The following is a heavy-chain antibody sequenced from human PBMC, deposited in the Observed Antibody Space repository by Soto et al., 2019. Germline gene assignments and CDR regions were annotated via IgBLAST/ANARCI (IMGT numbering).Heavy chain of an antibody. CDR3: ARVSSSGRFFGYFQH. V-gene: IGHV4-30-4*01. Sequence: LSLTCSVSGASISSADNYWSWIRQPPGKGLEWIGSIYYSGNTFYHPSLKSRLTLSVDTSKNQFSLNLHSVTAADTAVYYCARVSSSGRFFGYFQHWGQGTLVTVSS. CDR2: IYYSGNT. CDR1: GASISSADNY. J-gene: IGHJ1*01. D-gene: IGHD3-22*01.